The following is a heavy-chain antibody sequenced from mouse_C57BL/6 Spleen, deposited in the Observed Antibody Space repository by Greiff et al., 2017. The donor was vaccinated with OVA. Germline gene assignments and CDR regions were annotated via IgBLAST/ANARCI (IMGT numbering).Heavy chain of an antibody. CDR3: ARGGSNYAHYYAMDY. V-gene: IGHV5-4*01. D-gene: IGHD2-5*01. CDR1: GFTFSSYA. CDR2: ISDGGSYT. J-gene: IGHJ4*01. Sequence: EVQGVESGGGLVKPGGSLKLSCAASGFTFSSYAMSWVRQTPEKRLEWVATISDGGSYTYYPDNVKGRFTISRDNAKNNLYLQMSHLKSEDTAMYYCARGGSNYAHYYAMDYWGQGTSVTVSS.